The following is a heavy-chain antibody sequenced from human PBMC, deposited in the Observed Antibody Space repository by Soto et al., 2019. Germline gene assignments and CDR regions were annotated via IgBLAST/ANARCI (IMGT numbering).Heavy chain of an antibody. Sequence: SVKVSCKASGGTFSSYTISWVRQAPGQGLEWMGRIIPILGIANYAQKFQGRVTITADKSTSTAYMELSSLRYEDTAVYYCGTGRVLRYFDGLYYFDYWGQGTLVTVSS. V-gene: IGHV1-69*02. J-gene: IGHJ4*02. CDR2: IIPILGIA. D-gene: IGHD3-9*01. CDR3: GTGRVLRYFDGLYYFDY. CDR1: GGTFSSYT.